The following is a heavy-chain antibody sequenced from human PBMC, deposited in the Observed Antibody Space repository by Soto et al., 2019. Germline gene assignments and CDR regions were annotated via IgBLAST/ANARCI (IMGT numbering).Heavy chain of an antibody. CDR1: GYTSISYA. Sequence: ASVKVSCKASGYTSISYAVNWVRQAPGQGLEWMGRISAYNGNTNYAQKFQGRVTMTTDTSTSTAYMERRSLRSDDTAVYYCARDHPKYYYDSSGYYASFHDAFDIWGQGTMVTVSS. J-gene: IGHJ3*02. CDR2: ISAYNGNT. CDR3: ARDHPKYYYDSSGYYASFHDAFDI. V-gene: IGHV1-18*01. D-gene: IGHD3-22*01.